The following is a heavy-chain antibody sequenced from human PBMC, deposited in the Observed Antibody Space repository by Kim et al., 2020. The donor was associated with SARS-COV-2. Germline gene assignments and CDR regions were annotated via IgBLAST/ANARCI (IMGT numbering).Heavy chain of an antibody. CDR3: ARFVRGVIHCYYYGMDV. CDR1: GYTFTSYG. D-gene: IGHD3-10*02. Sequence: ASVKVSCKASGYTFTSYGISWVRQAPGQGLEWMGWISAYNGNTDYAQRLQGRVTMTTDTSTSTAYMELRSLRSDDTAVYYCARFVRGVIHCYYYGMDVWGQGTTVTVSS. CDR2: ISAYNGNT. J-gene: IGHJ6*02. V-gene: IGHV1-18*04.